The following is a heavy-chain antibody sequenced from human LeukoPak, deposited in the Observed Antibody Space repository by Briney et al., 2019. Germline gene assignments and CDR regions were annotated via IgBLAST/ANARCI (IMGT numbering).Heavy chain of an antibody. CDR3: TRCNNDHFDY. V-gene: IGHV3-33*01. J-gene: IGHJ4*02. Sequence: PGGSLRLSCAGSGFTFGGYGMHWFRQTPGKGLEWVAVIAYDGSRAFYADSVKGRFTISRDNSKNTMSVQMDDLRAEDTAVYYCTRCNNDHFDYWGPGTLVTVSS. CDR2: IAYDGSRA. CDR1: GFTFGGYG. D-gene: IGHD1/OR15-1a*01.